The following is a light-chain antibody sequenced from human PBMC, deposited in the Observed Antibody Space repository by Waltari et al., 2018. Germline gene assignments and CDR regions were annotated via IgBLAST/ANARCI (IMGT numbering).Light chain of an antibody. CDR2: EVS. CDR1: SRDVGRYNL. J-gene: IGLJ2*01. V-gene: IGLV2-23*02. Sequence: QSALTQPASVSGSPGQSITVSCTGTSRDVGRYNLVSWYQQHQGKAPKLIIYEVSERPSGVSDRFSGSKSGNTASLTISGLQAEDEGDYYCCSFAGSSISMVFGGGTKLTVL. CDR3: CSFAGSSISMV.